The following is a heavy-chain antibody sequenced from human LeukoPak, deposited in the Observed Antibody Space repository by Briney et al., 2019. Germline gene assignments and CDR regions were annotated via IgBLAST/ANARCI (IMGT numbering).Heavy chain of an antibody. D-gene: IGHD3-10*01. V-gene: IGHV3-30*02. J-gene: IGHJ5*02. CDR3: AKDLWPYYGSGSPLRFDP. Sequence: GGSLRLSCAASGFTFSSYGMHWVRQAPGKGLEWVAFIRYDGSNKYYADSVKGRFTISRDNSKNTLYLQMNSLRAEDTAVYYCAKDLWPYYGSGSPLRFDPWGQGTLVTVSS. CDR1: GFTFSSYG. CDR2: IRYDGSNK.